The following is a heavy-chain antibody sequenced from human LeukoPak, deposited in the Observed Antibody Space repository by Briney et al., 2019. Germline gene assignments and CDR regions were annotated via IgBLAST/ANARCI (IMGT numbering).Heavy chain of an antibody. J-gene: IGHJ3*02. CDR2: IVVGSGNT. CDR1: GFTFTGSI. V-gene: IGHV1-58*02. CDR3: AADTAVAGTSRVLDAFDI. D-gene: IGHD6-13*01. Sequence: TSVKVSCKASGFTFTGSIMQWVRQARGQRLEWIGWIVVGSGNTNYAQKLQERVTITRDMSTSTAYMELSSLRSEDTAVYYCAADTAVAGTSRVLDAFDIWGQGTMVTVSS.